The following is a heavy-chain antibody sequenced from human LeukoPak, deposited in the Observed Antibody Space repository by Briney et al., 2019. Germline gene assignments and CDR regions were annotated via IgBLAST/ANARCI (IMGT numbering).Heavy chain of an antibody. V-gene: IGHV4-30-2*01. CDR2: IYLSGST. CDR1: GGSISSGAYS. CDR3: ARTVSGSFYFNN. Sequence: SETLSLTCTVSGGSISSGAYSWSWIRQPPGKGLEWIGCIYLSGSTYYNPPLTSRVTMSIDASQNQFSLELSSVTAADTAVYYCARTVSGSFYFNNWGQGTLVTVSS. D-gene: IGHD1-26*01. J-gene: IGHJ4*02.